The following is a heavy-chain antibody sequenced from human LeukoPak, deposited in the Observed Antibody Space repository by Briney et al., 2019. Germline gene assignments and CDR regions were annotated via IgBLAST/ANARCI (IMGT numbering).Heavy chain of an antibody. CDR1: GDSVSSTTYY. Sequence: SETLSLTCTVSGDSVSSTTYYWGWIRQPPGKGLEWMANIYYTGSTYSNPSLKSRVSTSVDTSKNQFSLKMSSLTAADTAVYFCARLSKGRYFDYTFDSWGQGTLVTVSS. V-gene: IGHV4-39*01. D-gene: IGHD3-9*01. CDR2: IYYTGST. CDR3: ARLSKGRYFDYTFDS. J-gene: IGHJ4*02.